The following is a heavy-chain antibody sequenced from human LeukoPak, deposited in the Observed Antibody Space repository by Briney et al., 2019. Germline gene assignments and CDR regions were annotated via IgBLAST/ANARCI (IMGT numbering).Heavy chain of an antibody. CDR1: GFTFSSHL. V-gene: IGHV3-74*01. J-gene: IGHJ4*02. CDR2: ISTDGTST. Sequence: GRSLRLSCAASGFTFSSHLMYWVRQAPGKGLVCVSRISTDGTSTSYADSVKGRFIISRDNAKNTLYLQMNSLRAEDTAVYYCANSLTSGYWGQGTLVTVSS. D-gene: IGHD2-21*01. CDR3: ANSLTSGY.